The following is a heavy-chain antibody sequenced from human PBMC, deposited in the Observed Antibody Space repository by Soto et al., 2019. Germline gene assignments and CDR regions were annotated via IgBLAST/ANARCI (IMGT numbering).Heavy chain of an antibody. CDR3: AKGSSPKANCSGGSCELI. CDR1: GFTFSSYG. Sequence: GGSLRLSCAASGFTFSSYGMNWVRQAPGKGLEWVAVISYDGSNKYYADSVKGRFTISRDNSKNTLYLQMNSLRAEDTAVYYCAKGSSPKANCSGGSCELIWGQGTLVTVSS. CDR2: ISYDGSNK. D-gene: IGHD2-15*01. J-gene: IGHJ4*02. V-gene: IGHV3-30*18.